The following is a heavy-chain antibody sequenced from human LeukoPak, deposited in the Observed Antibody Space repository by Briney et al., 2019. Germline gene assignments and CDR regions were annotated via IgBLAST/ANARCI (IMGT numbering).Heavy chain of an antibody. V-gene: IGHV4-39*07. CDR1: GGSISSSSYY. CDR3: ARGIAEGNWFDP. Sequence: PSETLSLTCTVSGGSISSSSYYWGWIRQPPGKGLEWIGSIYYSGSTYYSPSLKSRVTISVDASKNQFSLRLSSVTAADTAVYYCARGIAEGNWFDPWGQGTRVTASS. J-gene: IGHJ5*02. CDR2: IYYSGST. D-gene: IGHD6-13*01.